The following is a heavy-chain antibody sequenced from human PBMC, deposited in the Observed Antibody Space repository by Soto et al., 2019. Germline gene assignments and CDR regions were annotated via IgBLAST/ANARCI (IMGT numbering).Heavy chain of an antibody. CDR3: ASYTIAAAGTIIPNWFDP. CDR2: IYYSGST. Sequence: QVQLQESGPGLVKPSQTLSLTCTVSGGSISSGGYYWSWIRQHPGKGLEWIGYIYYSGSTYYNPSLHSRGTISVDTSKNQCSLKLSSVTAADTAVYYCASYTIAAAGTIIPNWFDPWGQGTLVTVSS. J-gene: IGHJ5*02. V-gene: IGHV4-31*03. CDR1: GGSISSGGYY. D-gene: IGHD6-13*01.